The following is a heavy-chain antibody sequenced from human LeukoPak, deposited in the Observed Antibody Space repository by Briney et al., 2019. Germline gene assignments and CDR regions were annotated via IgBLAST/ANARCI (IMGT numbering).Heavy chain of an antibody. V-gene: IGHV3-66*01. Sequence: GGSLRLSCAASGFTVSSNYMSWARQAPGKGLEWVSVIYSGGSTYYADSVKGRFTISRDNSKNTLYLQMNSLRAEDTAVYYCAREVMYYDSSGYYSRYFDYWGQGTLVTVSS. CDR3: AREVMYYDSSGYYSRYFDY. CDR1: GFTVSSNY. J-gene: IGHJ4*02. CDR2: IYSGGST. D-gene: IGHD3-22*01.